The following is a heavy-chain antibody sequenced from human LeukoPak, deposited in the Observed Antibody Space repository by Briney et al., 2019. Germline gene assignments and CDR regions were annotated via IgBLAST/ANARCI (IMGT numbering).Heavy chain of an antibody. D-gene: IGHD3-10*01. V-gene: IGHV4-59*12. CDR2: IYYSGST. J-gene: IGHJ5*02. CDR1: GDSISTYY. Sequence: SETLSLTCTVSGDSISTYYWSWIRQPPGKGLDWIGHIYYSGSTNYNPSLKSRVTISVDTSKNQFSLKLTSVTAADTAVYYCATDGGPARGGWFDPWGQGTLVTVSS. CDR3: ATDGGPARGGWFDP.